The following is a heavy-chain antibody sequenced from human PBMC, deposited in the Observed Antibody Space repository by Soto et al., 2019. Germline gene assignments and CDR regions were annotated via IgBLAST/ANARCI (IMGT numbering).Heavy chain of an antibody. D-gene: IGHD3-22*01. CDR1: GCTISSYA. Sequence: PLKGSWKASGCTISSYAISWVRQAPGQGLEWMGGIIPIFGTANYAQKFQGRVTITADESTSTAYMELSSLRSEDTAVYYCARANLNYYDSSGYYNFPFDYWGQGTLVTVSS. CDR2: IIPIFGTA. J-gene: IGHJ4*02. V-gene: IGHV1-69*01. CDR3: ARANLNYYDSSGYYNFPFDY.